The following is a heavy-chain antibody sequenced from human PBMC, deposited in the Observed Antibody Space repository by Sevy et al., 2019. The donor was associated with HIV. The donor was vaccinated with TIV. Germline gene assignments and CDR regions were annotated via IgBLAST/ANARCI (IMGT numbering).Heavy chain of an antibody. Sequence: SETRSLTCTVSGGSFSGYYWSWIRQPPGKGLEWIGYIYDSRRTNYNPSLKSRVTISVDTSKNQFSLKLNSVTAADTAVYYCARSLNNYDSGDYQIGFDYWGQGTLVTVSS. J-gene: IGHJ4*02. D-gene: IGHD3-22*01. CDR1: GGSFSGYY. CDR3: ARSLNNYDSGDYQIGFDY. CDR2: IYDSRRT. V-gene: IGHV4-59*01.